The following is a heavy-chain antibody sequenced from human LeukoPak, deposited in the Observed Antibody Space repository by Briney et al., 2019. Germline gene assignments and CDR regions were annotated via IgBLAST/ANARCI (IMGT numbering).Heavy chain of an antibody. Sequence: GGSLRLSCAASGFTFSSYRMSWVHQAPGRGLEWVANIKQDGSEKYYVDSVKGRFTISRDNAKNSLYLQMNSLRAEDTAVYYCARDLPSPLGYGDYGYYFDYWGQGTLVTVSS. CDR2: IKQDGSEK. V-gene: IGHV3-7*01. J-gene: IGHJ4*02. CDR1: GFTFSSYR. CDR3: ARDLPSPLGYGDYGYYFDY. D-gene: IGHD4-17*01.